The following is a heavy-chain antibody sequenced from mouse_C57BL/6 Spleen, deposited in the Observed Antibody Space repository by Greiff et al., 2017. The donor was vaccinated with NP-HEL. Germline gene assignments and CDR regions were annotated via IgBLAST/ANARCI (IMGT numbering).Heavy chain of an antibody. Sequence: QVQLQQSGPELVKPGASVKISCKASGYAFSSSWMNWVKQRPGKGLEWIGRIYPGDGDTNYNGKFKGKATLTADKSSSTAYMQLSSLTSEDSAVYFCARSTPGYFDYWGQGTTRTVSS. D-gene: IGHD4-1*01. CDR2: IYPGDGDT. V-gene: IGHV1-82*01. J-gene: IGHJ2*01. CDR1: GYAFSSSW. CDR3: ARSTPGYFDY.